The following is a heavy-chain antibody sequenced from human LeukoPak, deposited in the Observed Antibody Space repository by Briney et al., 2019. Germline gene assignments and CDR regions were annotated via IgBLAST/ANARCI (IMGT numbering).Heavy chain of an antibody. CDR2: ISSSSSYI. CDR1: GFTFSSYS. V-gene: IGHV3-21*01. Sequence: GGSLRLSCAASGFTFSSYSMNWVRQAPGEGLEWVSSISSSSSYIYYADSVKGRFTISRDNAKNSLYLQMNSLRAEDTAAYYCARDSPSGGWYYIWGQGTLVTVSS. CDR3: ARDSPSGGWYYI. J-gene: IGHJ4*02. D-gene: IGHD6-19*01.